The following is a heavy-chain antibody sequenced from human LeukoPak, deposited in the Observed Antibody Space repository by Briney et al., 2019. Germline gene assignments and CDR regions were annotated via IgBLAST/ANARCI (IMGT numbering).Heavy chain of an antibody. D-gene: IGHD3-3*01. J-gene: IGHJ3*02. CDR1: GVSISSGSNY. V-gene: IGHV4-39*07. Sequence: SETLSLTCSVSGVSISSGSNYWGWIRQPPGKTLEWIGSIYSSGSTYYTPSLKSRVIILFDTAKNHFSLNLSSVTAADTAVYYCAKKRRRGYYLNSAFDMWGQGTMVTVSS. CDR3: AKKRRRGYYLNSAFDM. CDR2: IYSSGST.